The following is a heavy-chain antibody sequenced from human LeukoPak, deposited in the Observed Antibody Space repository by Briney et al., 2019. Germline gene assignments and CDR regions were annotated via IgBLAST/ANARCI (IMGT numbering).Heavy chain of an antibody. J-gene: IGHJ4*02. Sequence: SETLSLTCAVSGGSISSSNWWSWVRQPPGKGLEWIGEIYHSGSANYNPSLKGRVTISVDKSKNQFSLKLSSATAADTAVYYCARDAGVGATHFDYWGQGTLVTVSS. CDR2: IYHSGSA. CDR3: ARDAGVGATHFDY. CDR1: GGSISSSNW. V-gene: IGHV4-4*02. D-gene: IGHD1-26*01.